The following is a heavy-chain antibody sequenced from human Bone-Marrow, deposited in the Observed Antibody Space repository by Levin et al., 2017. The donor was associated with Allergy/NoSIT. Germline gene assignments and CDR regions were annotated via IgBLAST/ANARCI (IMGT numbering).Heavy chain of an antibody. CDR2: MNKAGTTI. V-gene: IGHV3-11*01. CDR1: GFRFSDFY. D-gene: IGHD3-16*02. Sequence: PGGSLRLSCAASGFRFSDFYMSWIRQAPGKGLEWVAYMNKAGTTIYYADSVRGRFTISRDNAKSSLYLHMNSLRVEDTAVYYCARDGGIIDYWGQGTLVTVSS. CDR3: ARDGGIIDY. J-gene: IGHJ4*02.